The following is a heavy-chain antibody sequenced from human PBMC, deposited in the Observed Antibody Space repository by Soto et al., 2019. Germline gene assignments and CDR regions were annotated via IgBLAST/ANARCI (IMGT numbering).Heavy chain of an antibody. CDR2: ISATGSST. V-gene: IGHV3-23*01. D-gene: IGHD3-22*01. CDR3: AKDRLTTQIYYYDNSGPPTSFDY. J-gene: IGHJ4*02. Sequence: EVQLLESGGGLVQPGGSLRLSCAASGFTFSNNALSWVRQAPGRGLEWVSSISATGSSTYYVKSVEGRFTISRDNSKNTLYLQMDSLRAEDTALYYCAKDRLTTQIYYYDNSGPPTSFDYWGQGTLVTVSS. CDR1: GFTFSNNA.